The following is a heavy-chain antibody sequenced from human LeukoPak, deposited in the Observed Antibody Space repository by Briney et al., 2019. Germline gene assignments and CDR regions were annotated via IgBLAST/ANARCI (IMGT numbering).Heavy chain of an antibody. D-gene: IGHD6-13*01. CDR3: AREISVGGAAAGNWFDP. V-gene: IGHV3-21*01. CDR2: ISSSSSYI. J-gene: IGHJ5*02. Sequence: GGSLRPSCAASGFTFSSYSMNWVRQAPGKGLEWVSSISSSSSYIYYADSVKGRFTISRDNAKNSLYLQMNSLRAEDTAVYYCAREISVGGAAAGNWFDPWGQGTLVTVSS. CDR1: GFTFSSYS.